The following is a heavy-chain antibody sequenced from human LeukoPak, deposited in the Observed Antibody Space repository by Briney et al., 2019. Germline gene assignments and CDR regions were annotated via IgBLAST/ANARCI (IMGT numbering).Heavy chain of an antibody. CDR1: VGSISSTSFY. J-gene: IGHJ3*02. V-gene: IGHV4-39*02. Sequence: SETLSLTCTVSVGSISSTSFYWGWIRQTPGKGLEWIGSIYYTGRTHYNPSLKSRVTISLDTSKNQFSLKLNSVTAADTAVYYCAREDDTIADNTFDIWGQGTVVTVSS. D-gene: IGHD6-13*01. CDR2: IYYTGRT. CDR3: AREDDTIADNTFDI.